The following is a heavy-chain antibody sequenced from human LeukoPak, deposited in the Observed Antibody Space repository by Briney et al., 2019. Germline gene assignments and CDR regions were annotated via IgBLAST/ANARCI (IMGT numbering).Heavy chain of an antibody. CDR2: ISGDGGST. CDR1: GFTFDDYA. Sequence: PGGSLRLSCAASGFTFDDYAMHWVRQAPGKGLEWVSLISGDGGSTYYADSVKGRFTISRDNNKNSLYLQMNSLRTEDTALYYCAKGGGTIAAAGIYDPKDPAFDIWGQGTMVTVSS. D-gene: IGHD6-13*01. CDR3: AKGGGTIAAAGIYDPKDPAFDI. V-gene: IGHV3-43*02. J-gene: IGHJ3*02.